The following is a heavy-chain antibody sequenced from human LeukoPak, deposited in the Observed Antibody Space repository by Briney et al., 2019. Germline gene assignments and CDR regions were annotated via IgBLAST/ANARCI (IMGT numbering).Heavy chain of an antibody. CDR2: IYSGGST. CDR1: GFTVSSNY. Sequence: PGGSLRLSCAASGFTVSSNYMSWVRQDPGKGLEWVSVIYSGGSTYYADSVKGRFTISRDNSKNTLYLQMNSLRAEDTAMYYCARVDIGGWYWLDPWGQGTLVTVSS. V-gene: IGHV3-53*01. CDR3: ARVDIGGWYWLDP. D-gene: IGHD6-19*01. J-gene: IGHJ5*02.